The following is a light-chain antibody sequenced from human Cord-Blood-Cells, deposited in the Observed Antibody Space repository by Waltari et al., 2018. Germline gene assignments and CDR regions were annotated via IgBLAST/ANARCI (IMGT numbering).Light chain of an antibody. V-gene: IGLV3-25*03. Sequence: SYELTQPPPVSVSPGQTGRITCAGDALPKQYAFWYQQKPGQAPVLVIYKDSERPSGIPERFSGSSSGTTVTLTISGVQAEDEADYYCQSADSSGTWVFGGGTKLTVL. CDR1: ALPKQY. CDR3: QSADSSGTWV. J-gene: IGLJ3*02. CDR2: KDS.